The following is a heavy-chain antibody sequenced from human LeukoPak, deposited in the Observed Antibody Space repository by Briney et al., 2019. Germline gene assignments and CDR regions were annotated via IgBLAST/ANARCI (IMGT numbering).Heavy chain of an antibody. Sequence: GGSLRLSCAASGCTFSSYAMSWVRQAPGKGLEWVSAISGSGGRTYYADSVKGRFTISRDNSKNTLSLQMNSLRAEDTAVYYCAKDRHFYGDYVGSPGDAFDIWGQGTMVTVSS. CDR3: AKDRHFYGDYVGSPGDAFDI. CDR2: ISGSGGRT. D-gene: IGHD4-17*01. J-gene: IGHJ3*02. V-gene: IGHV3-23*01. CDR1: GCTFSSYA.